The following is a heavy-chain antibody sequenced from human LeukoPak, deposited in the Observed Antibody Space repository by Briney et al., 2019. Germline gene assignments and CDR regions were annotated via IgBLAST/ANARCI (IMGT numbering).Heavy chain of an antibody. CDR3: ARVYYDSSGYLLFDY. Sequence: ASVKVSCKASGYTFTGYYMHWVRQAPGQGFEWMGRINPNSGGTNYAQKFQGRVTMTRDTSISTAYMELSRLRSDDTAVYYCARVYYDSSGYLLFDYWGQGTLVTVSS. CDR2: INPNSGGT. D-gene: IGHD3-22*01. V-gene: IGHV1-2*06. CDR1: GYTFTGYY. J-gene: IGHJ4*02.